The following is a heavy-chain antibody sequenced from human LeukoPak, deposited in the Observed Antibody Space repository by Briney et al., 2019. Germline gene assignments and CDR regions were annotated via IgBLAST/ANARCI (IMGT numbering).Heavy chain of an antibody. Sequence: GGSLRLSCAATGFTFKYYGMHWVRQPPGKGLEWGSSINWNGGDKDYADYLKARFTISRDNAKNSLYLQLSSLRPEDTALYYCAKHMRATNTYSFFSLDVWGQGTTVTVSS. CDR3: AKHMRATNTYSFFSLDV. CDR1: GFTFKYYG. D-gene: IGHD1-26*01. CDR2: INWNGGDK. V-gene: IGHV3-9*01. J-gene: IGHJ6*02.